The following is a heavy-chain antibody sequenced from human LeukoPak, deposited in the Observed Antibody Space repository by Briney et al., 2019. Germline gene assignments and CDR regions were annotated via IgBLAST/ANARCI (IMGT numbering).Heavy chain of an antibody. CDR1: GGSFSGYY. J-gene: IGHJ3*02. CDR3: ARAGANWRSKYAFDI. Sequence: KPSETLSLTCAVYGGSFSGYYWSWIRQPPGKGLECIGEINHSGSTNYNPSLKSRVTISVDTSKNQFSLKLSSVTAADTAVYYCARAGANWRSKYAFDIWGQGTMVTVSS. CDR2: INHSGST. V-gene: IGHV4-34*01. D-gene: IGHD1-20*01.